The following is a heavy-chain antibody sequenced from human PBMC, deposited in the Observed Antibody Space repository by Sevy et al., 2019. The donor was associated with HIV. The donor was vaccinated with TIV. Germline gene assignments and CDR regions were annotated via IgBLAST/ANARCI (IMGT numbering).Heavy chain of an antibody. Sequence: GESLKISCKGSGYSFTSYWIGWVRQMPGKGLEWMGIIYPGDSDTRYSPSFQGQVTISADKSISTAYLQWSSLKASETAMYYCARLAGYCSGGSCYLWGYYYGMDVWGQGTTVTVSS. CDR2: IYPGDSDT. CDR3: ARLAGYCSGGSCYLWGYYYGMDV. CDR1: GYSFTSYW. J-gene: IGHJ6*02. D-gene: IGHD2-15*01. V-gene: IGHV5-51*01.